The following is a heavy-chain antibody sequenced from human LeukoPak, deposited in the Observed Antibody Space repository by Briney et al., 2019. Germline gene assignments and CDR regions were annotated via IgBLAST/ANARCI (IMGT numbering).Heavy chain of an antibody. CDR2: IYTSGST. V-gene: IGHV4-61*02. CDR3: ARVTRAAMVYYYYMDV. D-gene: IGHD5-18*01. J-gene: IGHJ6*03. Sequence: PSETLSLTCTVSGGSISSGSYYWSWIRQPAGKGLEWIGRIYTSGSTNYNPSLKSRVTISVDTSKNQFSLKLSSVTAADTAVYYCARVTRAAMVYYYYMDVWGKGTTVTVSS. CDR1: GGSISSGSYY.